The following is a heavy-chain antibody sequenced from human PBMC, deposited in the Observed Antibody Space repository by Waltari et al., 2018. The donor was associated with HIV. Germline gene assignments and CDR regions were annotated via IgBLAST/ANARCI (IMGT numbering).Heavy chain of an antibody. Sequence: QVQLQESGPGLVRPSETLSLPCAVSGYSITTVYYWGWIRHPPGEGLECRGSFYHRGITVYNPCIKSRVTISVDTSTNQLSLKLRSVTAADTAVYYCARVLWFGDDYFNGIDVWGQGTTVTVSS. V-gene: IGHV4-38-2*01. CDR2: FYHRGIT. CDR3: ARVLWFGDDYFNGIDV. D-gene: IGHD3-10*01. CDR1: GYSITTVYY. J-gene: IGHJ6*02.